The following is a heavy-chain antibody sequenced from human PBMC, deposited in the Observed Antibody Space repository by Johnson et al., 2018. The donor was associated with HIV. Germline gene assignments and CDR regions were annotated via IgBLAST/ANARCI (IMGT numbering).Heavy chain of an antibody. CDR2: VYSGGNT. CDR3: ARPDSSSARAHDAFDI. Sequence: EMQLVESGGGLVQPGGSLRLSCAASGFTVSSNYMSWVRQAPGKGLEWVSIVYSGGNTYYTDSVKGRFTISRDNSKNSLYLQMNSLRAEDTAVYYCARPDSSSARAHDAFDIWGQGTMVTVSS. V-gene: IGHV3-66*04. D-gene: IGHD6-6*01. CDR1: GFTVSSNY. J-gene: IGHJ3*02.